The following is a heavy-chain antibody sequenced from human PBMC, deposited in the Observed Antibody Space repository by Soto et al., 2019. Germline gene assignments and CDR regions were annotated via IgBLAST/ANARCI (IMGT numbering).Heavy chain of an antibody. CDR1: GYTFTTYG. Sequence: QVQLEQSGAEVKKPGDSMKVSCKASGYTFTTYGISWVRQAPGQGLEWMGWINGYNGNTDYPQKLQGRVTMTTDTSTSTAYMELRSQRSDDTAVYYCAREGSAPYYYYGMDVWGQGTTVTVSS. V-gene: IGHV1-18*01. CDR3: AREGSAPYYYYGMDV. CDR2: INGYNGNT. J-gene: IGHJ6*02. D-gene: IGHD6-19*01.